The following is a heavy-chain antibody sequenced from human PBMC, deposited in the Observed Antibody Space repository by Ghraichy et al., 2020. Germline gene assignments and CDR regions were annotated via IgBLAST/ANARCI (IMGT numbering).Heavy chain of an antibody. V-gene: IGHV3-7*01. CDR2: IKQDGSEK. CDR1: GFTFSSYW. D-gene: IGHD6-19*01. CDR3: ARDCSSSGCFDY. J-gene: IGHJ4*02. Sequence: LNISCAASGFTFSSYWMSWVRQAPGKGLEWVANIKQDGSEKYYVDSVKGRFTISRDNAKNSLYLQMNSLRAEDTAVYYCARDCSSSGCFDYWGQGTLVTVSS.